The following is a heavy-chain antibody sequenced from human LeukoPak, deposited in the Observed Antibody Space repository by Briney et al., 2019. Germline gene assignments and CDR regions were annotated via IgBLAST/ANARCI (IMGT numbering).Heavy chain of an antibody. D-gene: IGHD6-13*01. CDR3: ARGIISWYNWFDP. CDR1: GGYISSYY. J-gene: IGHJ5*02. V-gene: IGHV4-4*07. CDR2: ISTSGST. Sequence: PETLSLTCSVSGGYISSYYWSWIRQPAGKGLESIGHISTSGSTNYNPSLKSRVTMSVDTSKNQFSLKLSSVTAADTAVYYCARGIISWYNWFDPWGQGTLVTVSS.